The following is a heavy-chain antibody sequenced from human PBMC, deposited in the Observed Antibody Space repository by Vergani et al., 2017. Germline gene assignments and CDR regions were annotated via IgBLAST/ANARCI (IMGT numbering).Heavy chain of an antibody. CDR1: GGSISSYY. CDR3: ARAAGYYYYDMDV. Sequence: QVQLQESGPGLVKPSETQSLTCTVSGGSISSYYWSWIRQPPGKGREWIGYIYYSGSTNYNPSLKSRVTISVDTSKNQFSLKLSSVTAADTAVYYCARAAGYYYYDMDVWGKGTTVTVSS. V-gene: IGHV4-59*01. CDR2: IYYSGST. J-gene: IGHJ6*03.